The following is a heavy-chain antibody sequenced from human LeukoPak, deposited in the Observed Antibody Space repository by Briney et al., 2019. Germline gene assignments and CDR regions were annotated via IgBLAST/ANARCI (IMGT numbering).Heavy chain of an antibody. D-gene: IGHD1-20*01. CDR2: ISYDGSNK. Sequence: GGSLRLSCAASGFTFSSYGMHWVRQAPGKGLEWVAVISYDGSNKYYADSVKGRFTISRDNSKNTLYLQMNSLRAEDMAVYYCAKDNRYDYYFDYWGQGTLVTVSS. V-gene: IGHV3-30*18. CDR1: GFTFSSYG. J-gene: IGHJ4*02. CDR3: AKDNRYDYYFDY.